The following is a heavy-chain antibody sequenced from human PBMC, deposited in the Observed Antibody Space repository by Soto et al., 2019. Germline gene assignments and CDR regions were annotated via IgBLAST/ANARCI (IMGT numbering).Heavy chain of an antibody. J-gene: IGHJ4*02. D-gene: IGHD3-10*01. CDR2: IFSNDEK. V-gene: IGHV2-26*01. CDR3: ARTDDYYGSGSYRN. Sequence: QVALKESGPVLVKPTETLTLTCTVSGFSLSNARMGVSWIRQPPGKALEWLAHIFSNDEKSYSTSLKSRLTISQDTSKSQVVLTMTNMDPVDTATYYCARTDDYYGSGSYRNWGQGTLVTVSS. CDR1: GFSLSNARMG.